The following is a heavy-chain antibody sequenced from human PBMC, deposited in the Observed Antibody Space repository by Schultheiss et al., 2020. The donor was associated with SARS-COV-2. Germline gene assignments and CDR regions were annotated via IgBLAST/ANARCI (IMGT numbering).Heavy chain of an antibody. D-gene: IGHD2-2*01. CDR3: ARDPTGGPQLPLPLGWFDP. J-gene: IGHJ5*02. V-gene: IGHV3-64*01. CDR1: GFTFSSYA. Sequence: VGSLRLSCAASGFTFSSYAMHWVRQAPGKGLEYVSAISSNGGSTYYANSVKGRFTISRDNSKNTLYLQMGSLRAEDMAVYYCARDPTGGPQLPLPLGWFDPWGQGTLVTVSS. CDR2: ISSNGGST.